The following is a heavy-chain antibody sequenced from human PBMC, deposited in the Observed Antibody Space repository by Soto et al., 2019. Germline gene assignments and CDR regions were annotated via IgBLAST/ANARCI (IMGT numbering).Heavy chain of an antibody. CDR2: IIPILDIA. CDR1: GDTFTNYT. CDR3: ARGVAGTHYYYGLDV. Sequence: QVQLVQSGAEVKKPGSSVKVSCKASGDTFTNYTVSWVRQAPGQGLEWMGRIIPILDIANYAQKFQGRVTITADKSTSTAYMDLTSLRSADTAVYYCARGVAGTHYYYGLDVWGQGTTVTVSS. J-gene: IGHJ6*02. V-gene: IGHV1-69*02. D-gene: IGHD6-19*01.